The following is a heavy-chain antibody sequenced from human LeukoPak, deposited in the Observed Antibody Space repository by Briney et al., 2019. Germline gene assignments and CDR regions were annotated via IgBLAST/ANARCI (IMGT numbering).Heavy chain of an antibody. Sequence: SETLSLTCTASGYSISSGYYWGWIRQPPGKGLEWIGSIYHSGSTYYNPSLKSRVTISVDTSKNQFSLKLSSVTAADTAVYYCARDADSSSNFDYWGQGTLVTVSS. D-gene: IGHD6-6*01. V-gene: IGHV4-38-2*02. CDR1: GYSISSGYY. CDR3: ARDADSSSNFDY. J-gene: IGHJ4*02. CDR2: IYHSGST.